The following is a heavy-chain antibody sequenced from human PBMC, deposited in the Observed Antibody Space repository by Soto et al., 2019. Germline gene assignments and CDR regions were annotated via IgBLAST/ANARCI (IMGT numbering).Heavy chain of an antibody. V-gene: IGHV3-30-3*01. J-gene: IGHJ6*02. CDR2: ISYEGSNK. CDR1: RLNFGIYA. CDR3: ARVNPGNNLYYFNGLDV. Sequence: RLSCAASRLNFGIYAIPWVRQAPGKGLEWVALISYEGSNKYYADSVKGRFTISRDNSKSTLFLQMDILRLEDTGVYYCARVNPGNNLYYFNGLDVWGQGTSVTVSS. D-gene: IGHD1-1*01.